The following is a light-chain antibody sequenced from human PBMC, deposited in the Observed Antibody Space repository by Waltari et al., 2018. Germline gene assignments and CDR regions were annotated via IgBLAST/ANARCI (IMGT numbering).Light chain of an antibody. J-gene: IGKJ4*01. CDR2: RAS. V-gene: IGKV3-15*01. CDR1: QSLNSN. CDR3: QQYNNWPLT. Sequence: EIVMTQSPATLSVSPGERATLSCRASQSLNSNLAWYQQKPGQAPRLLIYRASTRATGIPARFSGSGSGTEFTLTISSLQSEDFAVYYCQQYNNWPLTFGGGTKVEIK.